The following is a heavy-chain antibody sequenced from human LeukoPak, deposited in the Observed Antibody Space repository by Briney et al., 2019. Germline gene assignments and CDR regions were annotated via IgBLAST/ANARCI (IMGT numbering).Heavy chain of an antibody. Sequence: ASVKVSCKASGYTFTSYDINWARQATGQGLEWMGWMNPNSGNTGYAQKFQGRVTMTTNTSISTAYMELSSLRSEDTAVYYCARSMGSGSYSAAYYFDYWGQGTLVTVSS. CDR1: GYTFTSYD. D-gene: IGHD3-22*01. CDR2: MNPNSGNT. V-gene: IGHV1-8*01. J-gene: IGHJ4*02. CDR3: ARSMGSGSYSAAYYFDY.